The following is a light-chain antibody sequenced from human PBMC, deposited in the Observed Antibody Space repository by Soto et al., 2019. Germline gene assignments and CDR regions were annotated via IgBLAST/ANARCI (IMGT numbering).Light chain of an antibody. CDR1: QSVSSN. Sequence: EIVMTQSPATLSVSPGERVTLSCRASQSVSSNLAWYQQRRGQAPRLVIFDASTRATGIPARFSGSGSGTEFTLTISNLQSEDFAVYFCQQYNNWPPYTFGQGTKLEI. J-gene: IGKJ2*01. CDR3: QQYNNWPPYT. V-gene: IGKV3-15*01. CDR2: DAS.